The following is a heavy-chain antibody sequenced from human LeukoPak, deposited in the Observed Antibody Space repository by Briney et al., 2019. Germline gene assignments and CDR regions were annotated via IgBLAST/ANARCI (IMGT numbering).Heavy chain of an antibody. CDR1: GGSISSYY. Sequence: SETLSLTCTVSGGSISSYYWSWIRQPPGKGVEWIGYIYYSGTTNYNPSLKSRVTISVDTPKNQFSLKLSSVTAADTAVYYCARGVYIAAAQYAYWGQGTLATVSS. D-gene: IGHD6-13*01. CDR2: IYYSGTT. V-gene: IGHV4-59*01. J-gene: IGHJ4*02. CDR3: ARGVYIAAAQYAY.